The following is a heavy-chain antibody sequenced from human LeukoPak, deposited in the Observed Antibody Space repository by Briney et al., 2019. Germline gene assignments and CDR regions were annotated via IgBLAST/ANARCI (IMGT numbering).Heavy chain of an antibody. Sequence: PMASVKVSCKASGYTFTGYYIHWVRQAPGQGLEWMGWINPNSGNTGYAQKFQGRVTMTRNTSISTAYMELSSLRSEDTAVYYCARGIRGMVRGVDSYYYYMDVWGKGTTVTISS. J-gene: IGHJ6*03. D-gene: IGHD3-10*01. CDR2: INPNSGNT. CDR3: ARGIRGMVRGVDSYYYYMDV. V-gene: IGHV1-8*02. CDR1: GYTFTGYY.